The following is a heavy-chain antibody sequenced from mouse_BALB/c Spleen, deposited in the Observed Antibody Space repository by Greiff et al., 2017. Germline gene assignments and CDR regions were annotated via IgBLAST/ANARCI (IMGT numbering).Heavy chain of an antibody. Sequence: LHQPGSELVRPGASVKLSCKASGYTFTSYWMHWVKQRPGQGLEWIGNIYPGSGSTNYDEKFKSKATLTVDTSSSTAYMQLSSLTSEDSAVYYCTGGGYYAMDYWGQGTSVTVSS. CDR3: TGGGYYAMDY. D-gene: IGHD1-1*02. CDR1: GYTFTSYW. J-gene: IGHJ4*01. CDR2: IYPGSGST. V-gene: IGHV1S22*01.